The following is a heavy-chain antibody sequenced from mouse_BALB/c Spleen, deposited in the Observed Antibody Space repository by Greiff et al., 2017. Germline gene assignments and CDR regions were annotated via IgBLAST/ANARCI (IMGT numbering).Heavy chain of an antibody. CDR1: GYTFTSYT. V-gene: IGHV1-4*01. Sequence: VQRVESGAELARPGASVKMSCKASGYTFTSYTMHWVKQRPGQGLEWIGYINPSSGYTNYNQKFKDKATLTADKSSSTAYMQLSSLTSEDSAVYYCARGYDYDAGFDYWGQGTTLTVSS. J-gene: IGHJ2*01. CDR2: INPSSGYT. D-gene: IGHD2-4*01. CDR3: ARGYDYDAGFDY.